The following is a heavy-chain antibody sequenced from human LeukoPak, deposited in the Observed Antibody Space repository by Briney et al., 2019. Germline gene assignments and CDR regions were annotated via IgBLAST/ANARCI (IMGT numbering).Heavy chain of an antibody. Sequence: GGSLRLSCAASGFTFSSYAMSWVCQAPGKGLEWVSAISGSGGSTYYADSVKGRFTISRDNSKNTLYLQMNSLRAEDTAVYYCAKDLGLSGLTANGYYQLLHFDYWGQGTLVTVSS. D-gene: IGHD3-22*01. CDR2: ISGSGGST. V-gene: IGHV3-23*01. CDR3: AKDLGLSGLTANGYYQLLHFDY. CDR1: GFTFSSYA. J-gene: IGHJ4*02.